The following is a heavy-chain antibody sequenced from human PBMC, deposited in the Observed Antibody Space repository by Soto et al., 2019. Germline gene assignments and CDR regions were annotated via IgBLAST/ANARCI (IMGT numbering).Heavy chain of an antibody. CDR3: AKDSAGRGFSYDPIDY. D-gene: IGHD5-18*01. CDR2: ISWNDGSI. CDR1: GFTFDDYA. V-gene: IGHV3-9*01. Sequence: SLRLSFAASGFTFDDYAMHWVRQAPGKGLEWVSGISWNDGSIGYADSVKGRFTISRDNAKNSMYLQMKSLRPEDTALYYCAKDSAGRGFSYDPIDYWGQGTLVTVSS. J-gene: IGHJ4*02.